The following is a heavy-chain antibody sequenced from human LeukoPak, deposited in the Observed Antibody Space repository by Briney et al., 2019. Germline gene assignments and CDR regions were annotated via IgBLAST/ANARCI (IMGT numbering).Heavy chain of an antibody. D-gene: IGHD2-21*02. CDR2: IYYSGST. V-gene: IGHV4-39*07. CDR1: RGSISSSSDY. Sequence: SETLSLTCTVSRGSISSSSDYWGWIRQPPGKGQEWIGSIYYSGSTYYNPSLKSRVTISVDTSKNQFSLKLSSVTAADTAVYYCARAIVVVTANNWFDPWGQGTLVTVSS. J-gene: IGHJ5*02. CDR3: ARAIVVVTANNWFDP.